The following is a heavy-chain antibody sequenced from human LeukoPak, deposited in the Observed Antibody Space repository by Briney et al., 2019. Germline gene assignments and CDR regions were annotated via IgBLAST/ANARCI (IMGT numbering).Heavy chain of an antibody. CDR2: RSIYNGNT. V-gene: IGHV1-18*01. D-gene: IGHD6-6*01. Sequence: GASVKVSCKASGYAFINYGISWVRQAPGQGLEWMGWRSIYNGNTDYKLQGRVTMTTDTSTSTAYMAVRSLRSDDTAVYYCARGGPFPSGSSSREYYLDYWGQGTLVTVSS. J-gene: IGHJ4*02. CDR1: GYAFINYG. CDR3: ARGGPFPSGSSSREYYLDY.